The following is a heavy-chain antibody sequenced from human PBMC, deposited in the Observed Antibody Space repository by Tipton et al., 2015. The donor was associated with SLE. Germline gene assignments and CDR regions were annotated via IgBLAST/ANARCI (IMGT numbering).Heavy chain of an antibody. CDR2: INPNSGGT. V-gene: IGHV1-2*02. CDR1: GYTFTTYG. J-gene: IGHJ4*02. Sequence: QLMQSGAEVKKPGASVKVSCKASGYTFTTYGVSWVRQAPGQGLEWMGWINPNSGGTNYAQKFQGRVTMTRDTSISTAYMELSRLRSDDTAVYYCALRWPDTWTTVYWGQGTLVTVSS. CDR3: ALRWPDTWTTVY. D-gene: IGHD5-12*01.